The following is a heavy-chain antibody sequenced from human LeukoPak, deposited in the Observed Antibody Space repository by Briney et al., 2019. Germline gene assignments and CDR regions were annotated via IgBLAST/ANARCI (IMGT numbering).Heavy chain of an antibody. V-gene: IGHV1-2*02. CDR1: GYTFTGYY. J-gene: IGHJ4*02. D-gene: IGHD3-22*01. CDR2: INPNSGGT. CDR3: ARDGSSIHYYDSSGPNDY. Sequence: VASVKVSCKASGYTFTGYYMHRVRQAPGQGLEWMGWINPNSGGTDYAQKFQGRVTMTRDTSISTAYMELSRLRSDDTAVYYCARDGSSIHYYDSSGPNDYWGQGTLVTVSS.